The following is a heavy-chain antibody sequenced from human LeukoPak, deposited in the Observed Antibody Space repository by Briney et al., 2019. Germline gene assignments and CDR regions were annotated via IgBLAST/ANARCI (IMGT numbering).Heavy chain of an antibody. Sequence: SVKVSCKASGGTFSSYAISWVRQAPGQGLEWMGGIIPIFGTANYAQKFQGRVMITADESTSTAYMDLSSLRSEDTAVYYCARGQGTRIAVAGYGGYWGQGTLVTVSS. J-gene: IGHJ4*02. V-gene: IGHV1-69*13. CDR1: GGTFSSYA. CDR3: ARGQGTRIAVAGYGGY. D-gene: IGHD6-19*01. CDR2: IIPIFGTA.